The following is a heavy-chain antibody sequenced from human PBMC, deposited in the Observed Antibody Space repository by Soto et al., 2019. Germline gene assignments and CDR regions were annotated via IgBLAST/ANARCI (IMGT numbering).Heavy chain of an antibody. CDR3: ARDLLDSQLLWFGELSPRYYYYYGMDV. Sequence: LSLTCTVSGGSISSGGYYWSWIRQHPGKGLEWIGYIYYSGSTYYNPSLKSRVTISVDTSKNQFSLKLSSVTAADTAVYYCARDLLDSQLLWFGELSPRYYYYYGMDVWGQGTTVTVSS. D-gene: IGHD3-10*01. J-gene: IGHJ6*02. CDR2: IYYSGST. V-gene: IGHV4-31*03. CDR1: GGSISSGGYY.